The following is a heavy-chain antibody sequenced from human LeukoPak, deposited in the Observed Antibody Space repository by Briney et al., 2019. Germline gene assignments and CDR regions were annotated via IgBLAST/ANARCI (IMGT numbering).Heavy chain of an antibody. CDR3: AKDLVTYGGVIHTMYY. J-gene: IGHJ4*02. Sequence: GGSLRLSCAASGFTLSSYGMHWVRQAPGKGLVWVAVISYDGSNKYYADSVKGRFTISRDNSKNTLYLQMNSLRAEDTAVYYCAKDLVTYGGVIHTMYYWGQETLVTVSS. D-gene: IGHD3-16*02. V-gene: IGHV3-30*18. CDR2: ISYDGSNK. CDR1: GFTLSSYG.